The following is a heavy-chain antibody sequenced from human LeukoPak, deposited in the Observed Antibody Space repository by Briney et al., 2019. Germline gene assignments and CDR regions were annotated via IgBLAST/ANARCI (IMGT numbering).Heavy chain of an antibody. D-gene: IGHD5-24*01. CDR2: MNPNSGNT. V-gene: IGHV1-8*01. CDR1: GYTFPSYD. CDR3: ARATMKYYYYYMDV. Sequence: ASVQVSCNASGYTFPSYDINWVRQATGQGLKWMGWMNPNSGNTGYAQKFQGRVTMTRNISISTAYMELSSLRSEDTAVYYCARATMKYYYYYMDVWGKGTTVTVS. J-gene: IGHJ6*03.